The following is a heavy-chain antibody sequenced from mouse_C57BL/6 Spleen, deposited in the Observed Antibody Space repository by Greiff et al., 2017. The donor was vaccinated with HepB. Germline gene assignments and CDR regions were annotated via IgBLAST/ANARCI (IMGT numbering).Heavy chain of an antibody. J-gene: IGHJ3*01. CDR3: ARSYYDYGLFAY. CDR2: INPGSGGT. V-gene: IGHV1-54*01. Sequence: VKLMESGAELVRPGTSVKVSCKASGYAFTNYLIEWVKQRPGQGLEWIGVINPGSGGTNYNEKFKGKATLTADKSSSTAYMQLSSLTSEDSAVYFCARSYYDYGLFAYWGQGTLVTVSA. D-gene: IGHD2-4*01. CDR1: GYAFTNYL.